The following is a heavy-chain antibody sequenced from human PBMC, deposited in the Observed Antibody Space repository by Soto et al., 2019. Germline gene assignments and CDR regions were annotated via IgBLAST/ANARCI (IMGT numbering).Heavy chain of an antibody. CDR1: GFTFSSYS. D-gene: IGHD5-12*01. V-gene: IGHV3-21*01. Sequence: PGGSLRLSCAASGFTFSSYSMNWVRQAPGKGLEWVSSISSSSSYIYYADSVKGRFTISRDNAKNSLYLQMNSLRAEDTAVYYCARGSFGGFYSGYDGGYGMDVWGQGTTVTVSS. J-gene: IGHJ6*02. CDR3: ARGSFGGFYSGYDGGYGMDV. CDR2: ISSSSSYI.